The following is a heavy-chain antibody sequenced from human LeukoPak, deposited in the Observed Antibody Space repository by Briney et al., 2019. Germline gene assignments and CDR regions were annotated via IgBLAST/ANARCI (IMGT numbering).Heavy chain of an antibody. Sequence: PGESLRLSCAASRFTFSNYWMTWIRQPPGKGLEWVGNINQDVSEINYVDSVKGRFTISRVNAENSLYMQMNSLRAEDTAIYYCARDRHINSWSNDRFDYWGQGDLVTVS. CDR2: INQDVSEI. J-gene: IGHJ4*02. CDR3: ARDRHINSWSNDRFDY. D-gene: IGHD6-13*01. CDR1: RFTFSNYW. V-gene: IGHV3-7*01.